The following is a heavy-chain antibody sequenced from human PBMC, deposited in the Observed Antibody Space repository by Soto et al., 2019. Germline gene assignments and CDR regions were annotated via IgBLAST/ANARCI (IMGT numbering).Heavy chain of an antibody. V-gene: IGHV1-18*01. CDR1: GYTFTSYG. CDR3: ARSGSYYPARNWFGP. Sequence: QVRLVQSGAEMKNPGASVKVSCKASGYTFTSYGISWVRQAPGQGLEWMGWISGFNDDTNHAQKLQGRVTMTKDTSTSTAYMELRSLKFDDTAVYYCARSGSYYPARNWFGPWGQGTLVTVSS. D-gene: IGHD3-10*01. J-gene: IGHJ5*02. CDR2: ISGFNDDT.